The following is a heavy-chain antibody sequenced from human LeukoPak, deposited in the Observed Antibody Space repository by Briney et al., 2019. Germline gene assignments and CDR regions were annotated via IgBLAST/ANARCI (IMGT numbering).Heavy chain of an antibody. V-gene: IGHV3-48*03. CDR1: GFTFNNYE. J-gene: IGHJ3*01. CDR2: ISSNGDNT. CDR3: ARGAAGALDF. Sequence: GGSLRLSCAASGFTFNNYEMDWVRQAPGKGLEWVSYISSNGDNTYYADSVKGRFTISRDNARNSLFLQMNSLRVEDTAVYYCARGAAGALDFWGQGTMVTVSP.